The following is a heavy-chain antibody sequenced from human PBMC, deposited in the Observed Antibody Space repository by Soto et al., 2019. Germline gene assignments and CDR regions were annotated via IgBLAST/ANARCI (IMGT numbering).Heavy chain of an antibody. D-gene: IGHD2-8*02. CDR1: GFSFDDYA. Sequence: EVQVVESGGGLVQPGRSLRLSCAASGFSFDDYAMHWVRQAPGKGLEWVSGISWNSGTIGYADSVKGRFTISRDNAKNSLYLQRNSPRAEDTALDYGAKSTGGTANGMGVWGQGNTVTVSS. CDR3: AKSTGGTANGMGV. CDR2: ISWNSGTI. J-gene: IGHJ6*02. V-gene: IGHV3-9*01.